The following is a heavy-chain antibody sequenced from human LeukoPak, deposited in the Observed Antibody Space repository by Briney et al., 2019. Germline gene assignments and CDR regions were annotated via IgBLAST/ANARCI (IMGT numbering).Heavy chain of an antibody. D-gene: IGHD3-10*01. CDR2: IYDSGST. V-gene: IGHV4-39*01. CDR3: ARMGSPGGYFDY. J-gene: IGHJ4*02. Sequence: SETLSLTCTVSGGSISSSSYYWGWIRQPPGKGLKWIGSIYDSGSTYYNPSLKSRVTISVDTSKNQFSLKLSSVTAADTAVYYCARMGSPGGYFDYWGQGNLVTVSS. CDR1: GGSISSSSYY.